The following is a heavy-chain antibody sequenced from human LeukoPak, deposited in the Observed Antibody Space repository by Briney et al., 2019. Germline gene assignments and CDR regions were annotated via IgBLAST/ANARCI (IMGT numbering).Heavy chain of an antibody. V-gene: IGHV1-69*01. CDR2: IIPIFGTA. CDR1: GGTFSSYA. D-gene: IGHD3-16*01. CDR3: ARAGGHLNYYYYMDV. J-gene: IGHJ6*03. Sequence: ASVRVSCKASGGTFSSYAISWVRQAPGQGLEWMGGIIPIFGTANYAQKFQGRVTITADESTSTAYMELSSLRSEDTAVYYCARAGGHLNYYYYMDVWGKGTTVTISS.